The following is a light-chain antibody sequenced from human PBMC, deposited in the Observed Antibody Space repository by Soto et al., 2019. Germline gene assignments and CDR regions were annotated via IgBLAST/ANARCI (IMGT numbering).Light chain of an antibody. CDR2: GAS. V-gene: IGKV3-20*01. Sequence: EIVLTQSPGTLSLSPGERATLSCRASQSVRSDSLAWYHQKPGQAPRLLIYGASSRATGIPDRFSGSGCGTDFTLTISRLEPEDFAVYYCQQYGSFWTFGQGTKVEIK. J-gene: IGKJ1*01. CDR3: QQYGSFWT. CDR1: QSVRSDS.